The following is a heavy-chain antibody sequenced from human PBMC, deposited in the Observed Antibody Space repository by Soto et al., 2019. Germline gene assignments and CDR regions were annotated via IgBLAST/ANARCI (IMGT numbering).Heavy chain of an antibody. Sequence: QVQLVQSGAEVKKPGSSVKVSCKASGGTFSSYAISWVRQAPGQGLEWMGGIIPIFGTANYAQKFQGRVTITGDESTSTAYMELSSLRSEDTAVYYCAGAHCISTSCPSSWFDPWGQGTLVTVSS. CDR3: AGAHCISTSCPSSWFDP. J-gene: IGHJ5*02. CDR2: IIPIFGTA. D-gene: IGHD2-2*01. V-gene: IGHV1-69*12. CDR1: GGTFSSYA.